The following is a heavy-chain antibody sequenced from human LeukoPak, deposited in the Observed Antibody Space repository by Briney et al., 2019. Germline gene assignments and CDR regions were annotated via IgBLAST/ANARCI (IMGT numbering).Heavy chain of an antibody. D-gene: IGHD6-13*01. CDR3: ASSLAAAGKGTFDI. CDR2: ISSSSSYI. V-gene: IGHV3-21*01. Sequence: SISSSSSYIYYADSVKGRFTISRDNAKNSLYLQMNSLRAEDTAVYYCASSLAAAGKGTFDIWGQGTMVTVSS. J-gene: IGHJ3*02.